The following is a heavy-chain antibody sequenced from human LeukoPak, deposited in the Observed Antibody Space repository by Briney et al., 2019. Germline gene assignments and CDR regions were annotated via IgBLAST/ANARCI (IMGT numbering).Heavy chain of an antibody. J-gene: IGHJ5*02. D-gene: IGHD1-26*01. V-gene: IGHV4-39*01. CDR2: IHYSGST. Sequence: PSETLSLTCTVSGASISSSSYYWGWIRQPPGKGLEWIGNIHYSGSTYYNPSLKSRVTISVNTPKNQFSLKLSSVTAADTAVYNCARQGGTPDWFDPWGQGTLVTVSS. CDR1: GASISSSSYY. CDR3: ARQGGTPDWFDP.